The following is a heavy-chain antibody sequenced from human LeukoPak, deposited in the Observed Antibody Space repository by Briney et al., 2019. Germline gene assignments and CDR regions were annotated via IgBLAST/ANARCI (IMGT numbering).Heavy chain of an antibody. J-gene: IGHJ3*02. V-gene: IGHV1-69*05. CDR1: GGTFSSYA. D-gene: IGHD3-22*01. CDR3: ARSLYYYDSSAAFDI. CDR2: IIPIFGTA. Sequence: SVKVSCKASGGTFSSYAISWVRQAPGQGLEWMGGIIPIFGTANYAQKFQSRVTITTDESTSTAYMELSSLRSEDTAVYYCARSLYYYDSSAAFDIWGQGTMVTVSS.